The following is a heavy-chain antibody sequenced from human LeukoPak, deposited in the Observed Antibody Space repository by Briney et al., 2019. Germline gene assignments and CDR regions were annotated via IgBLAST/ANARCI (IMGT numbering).Heavy chain of an antibody. CDR3: ARLRWMLPPDY. D-gene: IGHD2-8*01. CDR2: IYYSGST. J-gene: IGHJ4*02. Sequence: SETLSLTCTVSGGSISSSSYYWGWIRQPPGKGLEWIGSIYYSGSTYYNPFLKSRVTISVDTSKNQFSLKLSSVTAADTAVYYGARLRWMLPPDYWGQGTLVTVPS. V-gene: IGHV4-39*01. CDR1: GGSISSSSYY.